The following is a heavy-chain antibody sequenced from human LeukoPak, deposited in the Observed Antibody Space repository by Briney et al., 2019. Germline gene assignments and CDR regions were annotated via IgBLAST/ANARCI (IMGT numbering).Heavy chain of an antibody. Sequence: PSETLSLTCVVSGGSISSSNWWSWVRQPPGKGLEWIGEIFDGGSTNYNPSLKRRVNISIDKSKNQFSLKLTSVTAADTAVYYCAIDPNWGTHSWGQGVLVTVSS. CDR2: IFDGGST. J-gene: IGHJ4*02. D-gene: IGHD7-27*01. CDR1: GGSISSSNW. V-gene: IGHV4-4*02. CDR3: AIDPNWGTHS.